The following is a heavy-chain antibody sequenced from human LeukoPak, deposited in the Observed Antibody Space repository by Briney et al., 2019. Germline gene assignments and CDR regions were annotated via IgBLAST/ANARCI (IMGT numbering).Heavy chain of an antibody. V-gene: IGHV1-46*01. Sequence: ASVKVSCKASGYTFTSYYMHWVRQAPGQGLEWMGIINPSGGSTSYAQKFQGRVTMTRDTSTSTVYMEVSSLRSEDTAVYYCARSMTTETGFDYWGQGTLVTVSS. J-gene: IGHJ4*02. D-gene: IGHD1-1*01. CDR3: ARSMTTETGFDY. CDR1: GYTFTSYY. CDR2: INPSGGST.